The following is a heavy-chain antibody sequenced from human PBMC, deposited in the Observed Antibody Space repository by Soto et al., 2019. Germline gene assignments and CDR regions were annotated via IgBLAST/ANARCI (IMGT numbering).Heavy chain of an antibody. D-gene: IGHD2-2*01. V-gene: IGHV3-7*02. CDR3: AVPAADDAFDI. J-gene: IGHJ3*02. CDR2: IRHDGRKK. Sequence: PGGSLRLSCAASGFTFSTYWMTWVRQAPGEGLEWVANIRHDGRKKYYADSVKGRFTISRDNSKNTLYLQMNSLRAEDTAVYYCAVPAADDAFDIWGQGTMVTVSS. CDR1: GFTFSTYW.